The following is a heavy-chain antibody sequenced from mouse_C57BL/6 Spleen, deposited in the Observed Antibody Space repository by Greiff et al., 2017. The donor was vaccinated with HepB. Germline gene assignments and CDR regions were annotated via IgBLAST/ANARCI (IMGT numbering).Heavy chain of an antibody. CDR3: ARRVIYDGYYGFAY. V-gene: IGHV1-43*01. D-gene: IGHD2-3*01. J-gene: IGHJ3*01. Sequence: VQLKESGPELVKPGASVKISCKASGYSFTGYYMHWVKQSSEKSLEWIGEINPSTGGTSYNQKFKGKATLTVDKSSSTAYMQLKSLTSEDSAVYYCARRVIYDGYYGFAYWGQGTLVTVSA. CDR2: INPSTGGT. CDR1: GYSFTGYY.